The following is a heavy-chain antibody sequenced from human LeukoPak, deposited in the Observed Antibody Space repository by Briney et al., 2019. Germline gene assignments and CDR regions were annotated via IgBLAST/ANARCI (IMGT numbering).Heavy chain of an antibody. CDR3: AREDSSGWYTAY. D-gene: IGHD6-19*01. CDR2: IWYDGSKK. V-gene: IGHV3-33*08. CDR1: GFTFSSYA. Sequence: GGSLRLSCAASGFTFSSYAMSWVRQAPGKGLEWVAVIWYDGSKKLYADSVRGRFSISRDDSKNTLYLQMNSLRAEDTAMYYCAREDSSGWYTAYWGRGTLVTVSS. J-gene: IGHJ4*02.